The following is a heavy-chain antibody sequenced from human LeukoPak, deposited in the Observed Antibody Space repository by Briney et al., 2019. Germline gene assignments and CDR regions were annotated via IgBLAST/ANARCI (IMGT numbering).Heavy chain of an antibody. D-gene: IGHD1-26*01. CDR3: ARRGSGTYFLDY. V-gene: IGHV4-59*08. J-gene: IGHJ4*02. CDR1: GGSIGGYY. Sequence: SETLSLTCSVSGGSIGGYYWSWIRQPPGKELEWIGHIYYSGSTNYNPSLESRVTMSVDTSKSQVSLKLSSVTAADTAVYYCARRGSGTYFLDYWGQGTLVTVSS. CDR2: IYYSGST.